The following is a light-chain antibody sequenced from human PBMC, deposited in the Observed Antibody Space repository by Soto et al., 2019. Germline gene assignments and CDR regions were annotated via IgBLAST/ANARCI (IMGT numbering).Light chain of an antibody. Sequence: EIVLTQSPGTLSLSPGERATLSCRVSQSVASNYLAWYQQKPGQTPRLLIYGASNRATDIPDRFSGSGSGTDFTLTISSLEPEDFAVYYCQQYGISPPYTFGQGTKLEIK. V-gene: IGKV3-20*01. CDR3: QQYGISPPYT. CDR1: QSVASNY. CDR2: GAS. J-gene: IGKJ2*01.